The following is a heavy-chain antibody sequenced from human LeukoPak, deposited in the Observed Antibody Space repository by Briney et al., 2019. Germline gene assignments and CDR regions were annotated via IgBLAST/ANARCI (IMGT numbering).Heavy chain of an antibody. D-gene: IGHD3-22*01. CDR3: AKDVDYDSSGYFGY. Sequence: GGSLRLSCAASGFTFSSYAMSWVRQAPGKGLEWVSAISGSGGSTYYADSVKGRFTISRDNSKNTLYLQMDSLRAEDTAVYYCAKDVDYDSSGYFGYWGQGTLVTVSS. V-gene: IGHV3-23*01. CDR1: GFTFSSYA. CDR2: ISGSGGST. J-gene: IGHJ4*02.